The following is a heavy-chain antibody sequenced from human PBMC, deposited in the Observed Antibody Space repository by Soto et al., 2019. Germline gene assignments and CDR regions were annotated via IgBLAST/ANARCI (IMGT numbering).Heavy chain of an antibody. D-gene: IGHD4-17*01. CDR3: ARVMTTVTNAFDI. J-gene: IGHJ3*02. V-gene: IGHV4-59*01. Sequence: TLSLTCTVSGGSISSYYWSWIRQPPGKGLEWTGYIYYSGSTNYNPSLKSRVTISVDTSKNQFSLKLSSVTAADTAVYYCARVMTTVTNAFDIWGQGTMVTVSS. CDR1: GGSISSYY. CDR2: IYYSGST.